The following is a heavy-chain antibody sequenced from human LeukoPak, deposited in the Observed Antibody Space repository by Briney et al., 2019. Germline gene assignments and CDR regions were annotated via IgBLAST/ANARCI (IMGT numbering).Heavy chain of an antibody. Sequence: GSLRLSCAASGFTFSSYWMTWVRQAPGKGLEWIGSIYHSGSTYYNPSLKSRVTISVDTSKNQFSLKLSSVTAADTAVYYCARGERWEPFDYWGQGTLVTVSS. CDR2: IYHSGST. D-gene: IGHD4-23*01. CDR3: ARGERWEPFDY. V-gene: IGHV4-38-2*01. J-gene: IGHJ4*02. CDR1: GFTFSSYW.